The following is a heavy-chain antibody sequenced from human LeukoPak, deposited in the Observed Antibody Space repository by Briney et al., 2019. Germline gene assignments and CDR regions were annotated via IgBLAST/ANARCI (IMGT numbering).Heavy chain of an antibody. V-gene: IGHV4-4*09. CDR2: FYTRGTT. CDR3: ARHGDFWGGRSWFDP. D-gene: IGHD3-3*01. Sequence: SETLSLTCTVSGGSMSPYYWSWIRQPPGRGWSGLVYFYTRGTTHYNPSLKSRVTMSVDTSNNQFLLNLSSVTAADTAVYYCARHGDFWGGRSWFDPWGQGTLVTVSS. J-gene: IGHJ5*02. CDR1: GGSMSPYY.